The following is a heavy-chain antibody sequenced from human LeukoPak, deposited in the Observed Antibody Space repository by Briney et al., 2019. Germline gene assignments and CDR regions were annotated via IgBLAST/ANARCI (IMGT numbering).Heavy chain of an antibody. Sequence: ASVKVSCKASGYTFTGYYMHWVRQAPGQGLEWMGQINPNSGGTNYAQKFQGRVTMTRDTSISTAYMELSRLRSDDTAVYYCARDTYYYDSSGFADWGQGTLVTVTS. CDR3: ARDTYYYDSSGFAD. V-gene: IGHV1-2*06. J-gene: IGHJ4*02. CDR2: INPNSGGT. D-gene: IGHD3-22*01. CDR1: GYTFTGYY.